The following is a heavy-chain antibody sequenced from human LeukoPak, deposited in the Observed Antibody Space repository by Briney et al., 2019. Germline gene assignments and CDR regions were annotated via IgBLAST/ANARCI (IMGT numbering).Heavy chain of an antibody. V-gene: IGHV3-48*03. Sequence: PGGSLRLSCVVSRFPFSIYEMNWVRQAPGKGLEWVSNIHSSGTVKYYSDSVKGRFSISRDNAKSSLYLQMNSLRVEDTAVYYCALLTVASDFDYWGQGALVIVSS. CDR1: RFPFSIYE. D-gene: IGHD5-12*01. CDR3: ALLTVASDFDY. CDR2: IHSSGTVK. J-gene: IGHJ4*02.